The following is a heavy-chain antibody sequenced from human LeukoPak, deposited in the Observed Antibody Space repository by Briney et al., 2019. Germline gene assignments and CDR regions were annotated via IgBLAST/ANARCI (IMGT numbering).Heavy chain of an antibody. D-gene: IGHD5-18*01. CDR1: GYTFTSYA. Sequence: GASVKVSCKASGYTFTSYAMHWVRQAPGQRLEWMGGIIPIFGTANYAQKFQGRVTITADESTSTAYMELSSLRSEDTAVYYCARGAEMRSYGQTAGFDYWGQGTLVTVSS. CDR2: IIPIFGTA. J-gene: IGHJ4*02. V-gene: IGHV1-69*13. CDR3: ARGAEMRSYGQTAGFDY.